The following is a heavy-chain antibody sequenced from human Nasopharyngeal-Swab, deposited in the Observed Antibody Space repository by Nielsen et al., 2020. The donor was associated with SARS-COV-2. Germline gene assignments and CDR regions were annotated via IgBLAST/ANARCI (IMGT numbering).Heavy chain of an antibody. D-gene: IGHD3-10*01. Sequence: GESLKISCVASGFTFSSYAMTWVRQAPGRGLEWVSVVTGSGYGTDYADSVKGRFTISRDNAKNTLYLQMNSLRAEDTAVYYCARKDVFAYGVDAFDIWGQGTMVTVSS. J-gene: IGHJ3*02. CDR1: GFTFSSYA. V-gene: IGHV3-23*01. CDR3: ARKDVFAYGVDAFDI. CDR2: VTGSGYGT.